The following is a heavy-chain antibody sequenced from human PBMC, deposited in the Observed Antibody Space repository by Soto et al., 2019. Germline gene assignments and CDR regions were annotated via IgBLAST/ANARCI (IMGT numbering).Heavy chain of an antibody. CDR1: GYTFTSYA. Sequence: QVQLVQSGAEVKKPGASVKVSCKASGYTFTSYAMHWVRQATGQRLEWMGWINAGNGNTKYSQKFQGRVTITRDTSASTAYMELSSLRSEDTAVYYCAREAYGKLSAFDIWGQGTMVTVSS. J-gene: IGHJ3*02. V-gene: IGHV1-3*01. D-gene: IGHD4-17*01. CDR3: AREAYGKLSAFDI. CDR2: INAGNGNT.